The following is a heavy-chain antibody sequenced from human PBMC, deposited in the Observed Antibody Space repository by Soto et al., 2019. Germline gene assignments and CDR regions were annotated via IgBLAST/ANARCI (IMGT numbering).Heavy chain of an antibody. V-gene: IGHV4-59*01. Sequence: SETLSLTCTVSGGSISSYYWSWIRQPPGKGLEWIGYIYYSGSTNYNPSLKSRVTISVDTSKNQFSLKLSSVTAADTAVYYCARFSGYDLVLGYYYYGMDVWGQGTTVTVSS. J-gene: IGHJ6*02. CDR1: GGSISSYY. CDR2: IYYSGST. CDR3: ARFSGYDLVLGYYYYGMDV. D-gene: IGHD5-12*01.